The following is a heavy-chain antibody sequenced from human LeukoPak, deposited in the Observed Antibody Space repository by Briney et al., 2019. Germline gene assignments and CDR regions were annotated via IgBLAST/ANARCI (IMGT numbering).Heavy chain of an antibody. CDR1: GYTFTSYG. CDR2: ISAYNGNT. D-gene: IGHD6-19*01. J-gene: IGHJ5*02. V-gene: IGHV1-18*04. CDR3: ARLVTSGWSLP. Sequence: ASVEVACKASGYTFTSYGISWVRQARGQGLEWMGWISAYNGNTNYAQKLQGRVTMTTDTSTSTAYMELRSLRSDDTAVYYCARLVTSGWSLPWGQGTLVTVSS.